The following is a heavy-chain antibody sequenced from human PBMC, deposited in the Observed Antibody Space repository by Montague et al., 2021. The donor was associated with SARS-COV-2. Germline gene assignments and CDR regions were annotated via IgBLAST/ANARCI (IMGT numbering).Heavy chain of an antibody. D-gene: IGHD6-13*01. Sequence: SENLSLTCTVSGDSISYFYWSWIRQPAGKGLERIGRVSASGSTNYNPSLNSRVTMSVDTSKKQFSLTLSPVTAADMAVYYCARDVVAAPGTFDYWGQGTLVTVSS. J-gene: IGHJ4*02. CDR1: GDSISYFY. CDR3: ARDVVAAPGTFDY. CDR2: VSASGST. V-gene: IGHV4-4*07.